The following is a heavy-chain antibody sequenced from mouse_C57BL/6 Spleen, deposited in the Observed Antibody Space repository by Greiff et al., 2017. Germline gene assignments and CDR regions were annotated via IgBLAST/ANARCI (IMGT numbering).Heavy chain of an antibody. Sequence: VQLQQSGAELMKPGASVKLSCKATGYTFPGYWIEWVKPRPGHGLEWIGEILPGSGSTNYNEKFKGKATFTADTSSNTAYMQLSSLTTEDSAIYYCARSPLYGNYEGYAMDYWGQGTSVTVSS. CDR2: ILPGSGST. CDR3: ARSPLYGNYEGYAMDY. CDR1: GYTFPGYW. V-gene: IGHV1-9*01. J-gene: IGHJ4*01. D-gene: IGHD2-1*01.